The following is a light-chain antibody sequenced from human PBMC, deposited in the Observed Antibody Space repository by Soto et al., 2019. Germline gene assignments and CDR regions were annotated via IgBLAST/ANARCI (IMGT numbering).Light chain of an antibody. CDR1: SSDIGDYDY. V-gene: IGLV2-14*01. CDR3: QAYDYSLTASV. CDR2: DVT. Sequence: QSVLTQPASVSGSPGQSITISCTGTSSDIGDYDYVSWYQHLPGKAPKLLIFDVTHRPSGVSDRFSGSKSGNTASLTISGLQAEDEADYYCQAYDYSLTASVFGGGTQLTVL. J-gene: IGLJ3*02.